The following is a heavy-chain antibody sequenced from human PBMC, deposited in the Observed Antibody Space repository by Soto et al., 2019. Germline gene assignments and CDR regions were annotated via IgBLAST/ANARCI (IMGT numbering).Heavy chain of an antibody. J-gene: IGHJ4*02. CDR2: IIPILGIA. CDR3: AREGGIAAAAPTSDY. V-gene: IGHV1-69*08. CDR1: GGTFSSYT. Sequence: QVQLVQSGAEVKKPGSSVKVSCKASGGTFSSYTISWVRQAPGQGLEWMGRIIPILGIANYAQKFQGRVTITADKSTSTAYMELSSLRSEDTAVYYCAREGGIAAAAPTSDYWGQGTLVAVSS. D-gene: IGHD6-13*01.